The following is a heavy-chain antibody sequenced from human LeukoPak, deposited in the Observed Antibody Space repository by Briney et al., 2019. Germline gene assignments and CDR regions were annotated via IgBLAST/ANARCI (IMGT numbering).Heavy chain of an antibody. V-gene: IGHV4-34*01. CDR1: GESFSGYY. Sequence: SETLSLTCAVYGESFSGYYWSWIRQPPGKGLEWIGEINHSGSTNYNPSLKSRVTISVDTSKNQFSLKLSSVTAADTAVYYCARGSRGSGSYYNVRYYYYMDVWGKGTTVTVSS. D-gene: IGHD3-10*01. CDR3: ARGSRGSGSYYNVRYYYYMDV. J-gene: IGHJ6*03. CDR2: INHSGST.